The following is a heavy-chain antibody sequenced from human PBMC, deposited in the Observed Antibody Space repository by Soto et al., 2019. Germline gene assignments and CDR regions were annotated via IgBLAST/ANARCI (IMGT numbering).Heavy chain of an antibody. V-gene: IGHV3-30*18. CDR3: AKGRYGGYDGVTH. CDR1: RFTFSSYG. CDR2: ISYDGSNK. D-gene: IGHD5-12*01. Sequence: LSCAASRFTFSSYGLHSVRQDPGKGLEWVAVISYDGSNKYYADSVKVRFTISRDNSNNTLYLQMNSLRAEDTVVYYCAKGRYGGYDGVTHWGQGTLLTVSS. J-gene: IGHJ4*02.